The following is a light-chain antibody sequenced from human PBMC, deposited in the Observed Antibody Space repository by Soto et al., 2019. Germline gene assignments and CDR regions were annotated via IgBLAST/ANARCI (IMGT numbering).Light chain of an antibody. CDR3: QQYYTTLT. Sequence: DIVMTQSPDSLAVSLGERATINCKSSQSVLYNSDNKNYLAWYQQKPGQPPKLLIYWASTRDSGVPDRFSGSGSGADFPLTISSLQAEDAAVYYCQQYYTTLTFGGGTKVEIK. J-gene: IGKJ4*01. V-gene: IGKV4-1*01. CDR2: WAS. CDR1: QSVLYNSDNKNY.